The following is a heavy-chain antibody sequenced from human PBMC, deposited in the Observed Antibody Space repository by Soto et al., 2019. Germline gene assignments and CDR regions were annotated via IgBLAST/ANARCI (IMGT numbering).Heavy chain of an antibody. Sequence: EVQLAESGGGLVQPGGSLRLSCAVSGFTFSDHYMDWVRQVPGKGLEWIARSRNRANGYTTVYPTSVKGRFTISRDDSKNSLFLQMNSLKTEDTALYYCVRGFNSFDSWGQGTLVTVSS. J-gene: IGHJ4*02. CDR1: GFTFSDHY. CDR2: SRNRANGYTT. CDR3: VRGFNSFDS. V-gene: IGHV3-72*01.